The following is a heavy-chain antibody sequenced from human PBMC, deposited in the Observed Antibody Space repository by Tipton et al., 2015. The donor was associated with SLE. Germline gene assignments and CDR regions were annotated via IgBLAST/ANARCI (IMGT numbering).Heavy chain of an antibody. V-gene: IGHV4-4*07. D-gene: IGHD3-9*01. CDR1: GGSISSYY. Sequence: TLSLTCTVSGGSISSYYWSWIRQPAGKGLEWIGRSYTSGSTNYNPSLKSRVTMSVDTSKNQFSLKLSSVTAADTAVYYCARDGYDILTGHYYGMDVWGQGTTVTVSS. CDR3: ARDGYDILTGHYYGMDV. CDR2: SYTSGST. J-gene: IGHJ6*02.